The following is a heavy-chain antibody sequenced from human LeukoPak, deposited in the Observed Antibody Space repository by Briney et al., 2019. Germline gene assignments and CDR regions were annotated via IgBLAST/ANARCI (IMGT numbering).Heavy chain of an antibody. J-gene: IGHJ3*02. CDR3: ARGKLTGDAFDI. CDR2: IYHSGIT. V-gene: IGHV4-30-2*01. D-gene: IGHD7-27*01. CDR1: GGSISSGCFS. Sequence: SETLSLTCAVSGGSISSGCFSCSSLRQPRGEGLEWIGYIYHSGITYYNPSLKHRITISGEKTKNHLSLKLRSVTAADTAVYYCARGKLTGDAFDIRGQGTNVTVSS.